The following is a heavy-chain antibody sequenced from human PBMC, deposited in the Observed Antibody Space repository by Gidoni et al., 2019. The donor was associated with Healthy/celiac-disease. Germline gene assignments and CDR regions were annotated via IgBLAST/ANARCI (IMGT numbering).Heavy chain of an antibody. Sequence: QVQLQQWGAGLLKPSETLSLTCAVYGGSFCGYYWSWIRQPPGKGLEWIGEINHSGSTNYNPSLKSRVTISVDTSKNQFSLKLSSVTAADTAVYYCARGSSLAAAGLYMDYWGQGTLVTVSS. CDR1: GGSFCGYY. CDR2: INHSGST. J-gene: IGHJ4*02. D-gene: IGHD6-13*01. V-gene: IGHV4-34*01. CDR3: ARGSSLAAAGLYMDY.